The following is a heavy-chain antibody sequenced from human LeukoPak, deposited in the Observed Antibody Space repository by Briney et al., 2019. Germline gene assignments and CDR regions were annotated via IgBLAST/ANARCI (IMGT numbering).Heavy chain of an antibody. Sequence: GGSLRLSCAASGFTFSSYSMNWVRQAPGKGLEWVSSISSSSSYIYYADSVKGRFTISRDNFKNMVYLQINGLRADDAAVYYCARVLQSWDEDSPMTPTPGPLDDWGQGTLVIVSS. D-gene: IGHD5-18*01. CDR2: ISSSSSYI. J-gene: IGHJ4*02. CDR1: GFTFSSYS. V-gene: IGHV3-21*04. CDR3: ARVLQSWDEDSPMTPTPGPLDD.